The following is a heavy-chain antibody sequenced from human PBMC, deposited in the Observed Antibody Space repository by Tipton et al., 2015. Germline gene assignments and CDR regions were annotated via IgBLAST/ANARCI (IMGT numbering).Heavy chain of an antibody. Sequence: TLSLTCTVSGGSVSSGSYYWSWIRQPPGKGLEWIGYISFSDTTHYNPSLKRRITISLNTSKNQFSLTLNSVTAADTAFYYCARKPVVRGAYYYFDYWGQGTLVTVSS. V-gene: IGHV4-61*01. J-gene: IGHJ4*02. CDR1: GGSVSSGSYY. CDR3: ARKPVVRGAYYYFDY. D-gene: IGHD3-10*01. CDR2: ISFSDTT.